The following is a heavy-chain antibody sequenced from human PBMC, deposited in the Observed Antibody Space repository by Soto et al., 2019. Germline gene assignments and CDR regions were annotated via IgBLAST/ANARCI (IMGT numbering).Heavy chain of an antibody. CDR1: GSTFNNFA. V-gene: IGHV1-69*06. CDR2: IVVDSNTA. J-gene: IGHJ4*02. D-gene: IGHD1-26*01. CDR3: ARAIKRWEVNYYFDF. Sequence: QVVLLQSGAEVKEPGSSVMVSCQVSGSTFNNFAFSWVRQAPGHGPEWMGGIVVDSNTAEYSQRFQDRVTITADTSTDTLYMELGSLTFEDTAVYYCARAIKRWEVNYYFDFWGQGALVTASS.